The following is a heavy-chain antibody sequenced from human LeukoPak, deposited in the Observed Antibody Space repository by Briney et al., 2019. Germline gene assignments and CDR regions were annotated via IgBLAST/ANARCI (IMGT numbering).Heavy chain of an antibody. J-gene: IGHJ4*02. Sequence: GGSLRLSCAASQFIFSTYAMSWVRQAPGKGLEWVSGITSNGGSTYYADSVRGRFTISRDNSKNTLYLQMNSLRVEDTAVYYCAKDNVKAAAGTKDYWGQGTLVTVSS. CDR1: QFIFSTYA. CDR2: ITSNGGST. V-gene: IGHV3-23*01. CDR3: AKDNVKAAAGTKDY. D-gene: IGHD6-13*01.